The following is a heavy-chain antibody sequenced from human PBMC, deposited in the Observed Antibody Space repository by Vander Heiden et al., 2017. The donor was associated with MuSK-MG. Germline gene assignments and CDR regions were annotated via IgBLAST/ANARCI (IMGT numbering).Heavy chain of an antibody. CDR2: IYHSGST. Sequence: QVQLQESGPGLVKPSETLSLTCAVSGYSISSGYYWGWIRQPPGKGLEWIGSIYHSGSTYYNPSLKSRVTISVDTAKNQFSMKMSSVTASDTAVYYGASGEGLPNTDYWGQGTMVTVYS. D-gene: IGHD3-3*01. V-gene: IGHV4-38-2*01. CDR3: ASGEGLPNTDY. CDR1: GYSISSGYY. J-gene: IGHJ4*02.